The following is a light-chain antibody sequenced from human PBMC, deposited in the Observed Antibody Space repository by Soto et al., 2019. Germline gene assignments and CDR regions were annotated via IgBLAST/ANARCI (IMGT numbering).Light chain of an antibody. Sequence: QSALTQTASVSGSPGQSITISCTGTSSDVGGYRYVSWYQQHPGKVPKLIIYDVSNRPSGISDRFSGSKSANTASLTISGLQAEDEADYYCSSYTSTGAYVVFGGGTKLTVL. J-gene: IGLJ2*01. V-gene: IGLV2-14*01. CDR3: SSYTSTGAYVV. CDR1: SSDVGGYRY. CDR2: DVS.